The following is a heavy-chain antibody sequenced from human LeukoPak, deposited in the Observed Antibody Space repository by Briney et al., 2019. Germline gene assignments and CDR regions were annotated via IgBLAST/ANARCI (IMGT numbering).Heavy chain of an antibody. V-gene: IGHV3-30-3*01. Sequence: GGSLRLSCAASGFTFSSYAMHWVRQAPGKGLEWVAVISYDGSNKYYADSVKGRFTISRDNSKNTLYLQMNSLRAEDTAVYYCASQYSSSWYFDYWGQGTLVTVSS. J-gene: IGHJ4*02. D-gene: IGHD6-13*01. CDR2: ISYDGSNK. CDR3: ASQYSSSWYFDY. CDR1: GFTFSSYA.